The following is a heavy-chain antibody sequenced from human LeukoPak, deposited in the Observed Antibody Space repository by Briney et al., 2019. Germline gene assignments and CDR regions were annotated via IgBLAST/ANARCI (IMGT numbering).Heavy chain of an antibody. V-gene: IGHV3-15*07. D-gene: IGHD6-19*01. CDR1: GFTFSNAW. CDR2: IKSKTDGGTT. Sequence: GGSLRLSCAASGFTFSNAWMNWVRQAPGKGLEWVGRIKSKTDGGTTDYAAPVKGRFTISRDESKNTLYLQMNSLKTEDTAVYYCTTEEFAGGWYGFESWGQGTLVTVSS. CDR3: TTEEFAGGWYGFES. J-gene: IGHJ4*02.